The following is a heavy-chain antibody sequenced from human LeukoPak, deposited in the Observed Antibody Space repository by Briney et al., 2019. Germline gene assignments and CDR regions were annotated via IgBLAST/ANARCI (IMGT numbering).Heavy chain of an antibody. CDR3: ARAPRVVDFDY. CDR1: GGSISSGSYY. V-gene: IGHV4-61*02. D-gene: IGHD2-15*01. CDR2: IYTSGST. J-gene: IGHJ4*02. Sequence: KTSQTLSLTCTVSGGSISSGSYYWSWIRQPAGKGLGWIGRIYTSGSTNYNPSLKSRVTISVDTSKNQFSLKLSSVTAADTAVYYCARAPRVVDFDYWGQGTLVTVSS.